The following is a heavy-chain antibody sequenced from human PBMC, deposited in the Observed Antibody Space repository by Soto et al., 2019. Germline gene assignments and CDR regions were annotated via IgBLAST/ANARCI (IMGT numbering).Heavy chain of an antibody. V-gene: IGHV5-51*01. CDR3: ARDIDPNYYDSSGSPHH. CDR1: GYSFTSYW. CDR2: IYPGDSDT. D-gene: IGHD3-22*01. J-gene: IGHJ4*02. Sequence: PGESLKISCKGYGYSFTSYWIGCVRQMPGKGLEWMGIIYPGDSDTRYSPSFQGQVTISADKSISTAYLQWSSLKASDTAVYYCARDIDPNYYDSSGSPHHWGQGTLVTVSS.